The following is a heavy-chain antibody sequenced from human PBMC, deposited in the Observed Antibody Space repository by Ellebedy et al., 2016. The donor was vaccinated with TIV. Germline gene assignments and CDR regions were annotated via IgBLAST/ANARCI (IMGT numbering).Heavy chain of an antibody. CDR3: ARGLRVVVPAATPNWFDP. J-gene: IGHJ5*02. V-gene: IGHV4-61*01. CDR2: IYYSGST. D-gene: IGHD2-2*01. Sequence: SETLSLXCTVPGGSVSSGSYYWSWIRQPPGKGLEWIGYIYYSGSTNYNPSLKSRVTISVDTSKNQFSLKLSSVTAADTAVYYCARGLRVVVPAATPNWFDPWGQGTLVTVSS. CDR1: GGSVSSGSYY.